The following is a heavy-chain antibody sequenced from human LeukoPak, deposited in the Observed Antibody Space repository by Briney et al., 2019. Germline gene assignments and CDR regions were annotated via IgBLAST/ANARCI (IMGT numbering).Heavy chain of an antibody. Sequence: PGGSLRLSCVTSGFTFGAYGFHWVRQAPGQGLEWVTLIWDNGNEKSYADSVKGRFTVSADNPKNTVYLEMDSLRVEDTAVYYCARDRLTSREIITQEFDYWGQGTLVTVSS. D-gene: IGHD3-10*01. CDR2: IWDNGNEK. J-gene: IGHJ4*02. V-gene: IGHV3-33*01. CDR3: ARDRLTSREIITQEFDY. CDR1: GFTFGAYG.